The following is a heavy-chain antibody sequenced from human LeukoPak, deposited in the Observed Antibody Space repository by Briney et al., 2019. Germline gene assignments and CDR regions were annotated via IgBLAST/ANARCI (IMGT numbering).Heavy chain of an antibody. Sequence: SETLSLTCTVSGGPISSSSYYWGWIRQPPGKGLEWIGSIYYSGSTYYNPSLKSRVTMSVDTSKNQFSLKLGSVTAADTAVYYCARRVSAAGDYWGQGTLVTVSS. D-gene: IGHD6-13*01. CDR3: ARRVSAAGDY. V-gene: IGHV4-39*01. CDR2: IYYSGST. CDR1: GGPISSSSYY. J-gene: IGHJ4*02.